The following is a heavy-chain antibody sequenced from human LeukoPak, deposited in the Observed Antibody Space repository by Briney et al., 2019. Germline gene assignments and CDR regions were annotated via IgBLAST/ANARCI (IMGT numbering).Heavy chain of an antibody. D-gene: IGHD3-10*01. V-gene: IGHV3-30*02. J-gene: IGHJ4*02. Sequence: GGSLRLTCAASALTFSSYGMYWVRQASVKGLEWVAFIRYDGSNKYYADSVKGRFTISRDNSKNTLYLQMNSLRAEDTAVYYCAKDRAMVRGTYFDYWGQGTLVTVSS. CDR3: AKDRAMVRGTYFDY. CDR1: ALTFSSYG. CDR2: IRYDGSNK.